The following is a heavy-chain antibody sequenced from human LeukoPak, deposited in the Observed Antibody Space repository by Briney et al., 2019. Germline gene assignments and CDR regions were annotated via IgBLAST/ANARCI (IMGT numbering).Heavy chain of an antibody. V-gene: IGHV4-4*02. D-gene: IGHD3-10*01. CDR3: ARYGSGSKMLDF. CDR1: GGSISSSNW. J-gene: IGHJ4*02. Sequence: SGTLSLTCAVSGGSISSSNWWSWVRPPPGEGLEWIGEIYHSGSTNYNPSLKSRVTISVDTSKNQFSLKLSSVTAADTAVYYCARYGSGSKMLDFWGQGTLVTVSS. CDR2: IYHSGST.